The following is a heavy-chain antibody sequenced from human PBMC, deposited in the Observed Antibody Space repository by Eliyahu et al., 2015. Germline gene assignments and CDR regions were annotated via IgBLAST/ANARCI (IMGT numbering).Heavy chain of an antibody. V-gene: IGHV3-48*02. CDR3: ARDSNAGFDP. CDR2: ISGSSSII. D-gene: IGHD1-1*01. Sequence: EVQVVESGGGLVQPGGSLXXXCTVSGSIFSTYTMNWVRQAPGKGLEWVAYISGSSSIIYYADSVKGRFTISRDNAKNSLYLQMNSLRDEDTAVYFCARDSNAGFDPWGQGTLVTVSS. CDR1: GSIFSTYT. J-gene: IGHJ5*02.